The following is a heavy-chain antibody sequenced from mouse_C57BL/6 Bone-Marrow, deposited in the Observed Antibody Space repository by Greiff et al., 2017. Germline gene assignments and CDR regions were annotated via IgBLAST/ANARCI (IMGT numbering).Heavy chain of an antibody. V-gene: IGHV1-59*01. Sequence: VQLQQPGAELVRPGTSVKLSCKASGYTFTSYWMHWVKQRPGQGLEWIGVIVPSDSYTNYNQKFKGKATLTVDTASSTAYMQSSSLTSEDSAVYYGAKGGNYVGDYWGQGTTLTGSS. D-gene: IGHD2-1*01. CDR1: GYTFTSYW. CDR3: AKGGNYVGDY. CDR2: IVPSDSYT. J-gene: IGHJ2*01.